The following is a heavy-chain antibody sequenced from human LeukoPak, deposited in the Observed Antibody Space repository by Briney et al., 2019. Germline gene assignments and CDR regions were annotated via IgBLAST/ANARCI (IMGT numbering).Heavy chain of an antibody. CDR1: GDSISSGTPY. J-gene: IGHJ2*01. V-gene: IGHV4-30-4*01. Sequence: SQTLSLTCTVSGDSISSGTPYWGWIRQPPGKGLEWIGYIYYNGNTYCNPSLKSRVSISADTSKNQFSLKLTSVTAADTAVYYRARDRGSGSGYYAYWYFDLWGRGTLVTVSS. CDR2: IYYNGNT. CDR3: ARDRGSGSGYYAYWYFDL. D-gene: IGHD3-22*01.